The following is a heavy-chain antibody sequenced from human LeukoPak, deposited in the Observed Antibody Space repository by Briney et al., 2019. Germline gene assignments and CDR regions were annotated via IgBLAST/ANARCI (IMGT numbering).Heavy chain of an antibody. J-gene: IGHJ4*02. CDR2: IIPIFGTA. CDR3: ARRYCSGGSCYRYFDY. Sequence: SVKVSCKASGGTFSSYAISWVRQAPGQGLEWMGGIIPIFGTANYAQKFQGRVTITADKSTSTAYMELRSLRSDDTAVYYCARRYCSGGSCYRYFDYWGQGTLVTVSS. D-gene: IGHD2-15*01. V-gene: IGHV1-69*06. CDR1: GGTFSSYA.